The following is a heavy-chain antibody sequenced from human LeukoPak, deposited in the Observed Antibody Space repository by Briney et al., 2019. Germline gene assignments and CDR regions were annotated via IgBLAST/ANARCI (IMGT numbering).Heavy chain of an antibody. Sequence: PGGSLRLSCAASGFTFSSYAMSWVRQAPGKGLEWVSAISGSGGSTYYADSVKGRFTISRDNSKNTLYLQMNSLRAEDTAVYYCAKAPYYDILTGYFEYWGQGTLVTVSS. D-gene: IGHD3-9*01. V-gene: IGHV3-23*01. J-gene: IGHJ4*02. CDR2: ISGSGGST. CDR3: AKAPYYDILTGYFEY. CDR1: GFTFSSYA.